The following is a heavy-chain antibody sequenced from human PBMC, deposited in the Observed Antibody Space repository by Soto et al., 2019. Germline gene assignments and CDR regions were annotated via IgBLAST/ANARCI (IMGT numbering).Heavy chain of an antibody. V-gene: IGHV1-2*02. CDR2: IGPESGAT. CDR1: GYTFTGHY. Sequence: ASVKVSCKASGYTFTGHYIHWVRQAPEQGPEWMGEIGPESGATRYAEKFQGRVTMTLDTSITTVYMELKNLSPDDTAVYYCGRGRSGQIVVFYWGEGTTLTVYS. D-gene: IGHD1-26*01. CDR3: GRGRSGQIVVFY. J-gene: IGHJ4*02.